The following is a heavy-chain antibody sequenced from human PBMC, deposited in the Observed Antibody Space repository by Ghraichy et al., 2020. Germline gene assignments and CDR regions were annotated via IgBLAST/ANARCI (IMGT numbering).Heavy chain of an antibody. V-gene: IGHV3-23*01. J-gene: IGHJ4*02. CDR3: AKVGPRITMIVGGFDY. D-gene: IGHD3-22*01. CDR1: GFTFTTYA. CDR2: ISGSGNNT. Sequence: GGSLRLSCAASGFTFTTYAMNWVRQAPGKGLEWVSAISGSGNNTYHADSVKGRFTISRDNSKNTLYLQMNSLRAEDTAVYYCAKVGPRITMIVGGFDYWGQGTLVTVSS.